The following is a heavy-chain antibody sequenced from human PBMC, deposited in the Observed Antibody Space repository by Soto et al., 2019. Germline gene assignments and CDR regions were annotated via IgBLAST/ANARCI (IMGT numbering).Heavy chain of an antibody. CDR1: GGTFSSYT. CDR2: IIPILGIA. V-gene: IGHV1-69*08. D-gene: IGHD2-2*01. Sequence: QVQLVQSGAEVKKPGSSVKVSCKASGGTFSSYTISWVRQAPGQGLEWMGRIIPILGIANYAQKFQGRVTITADKSTSTAYMERSSLRSEDTAVYYCARDRIVVVPAAMGGGYYYYGMDVWGQGTTVTVSS. J-gene: IGHJ6*02. CDR3: ARDRIVVVPAAMGGGYYYYGMDV.